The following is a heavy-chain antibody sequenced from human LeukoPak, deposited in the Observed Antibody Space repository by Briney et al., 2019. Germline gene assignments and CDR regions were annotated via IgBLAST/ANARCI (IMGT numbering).Heavy chain of an antibody. Sequence: QPGGSLRLSCAASGFTVITNDMNWVRQAPGKGLEWVSVLYSDGNTKYADSVQGRFTISRDNSKNTLYLEMNSLSPDDTAVYYCARGVEPLAANTLAYWGQGTLVTVSS. CDR3: ARGVEPLAANTLAY. D-gene: IGHD1-14*01. V-gene: IGHV3-53*01. CDR1: GFTVITND. J-gene: IGHJ4*02. CDR2: LYSDGNT.